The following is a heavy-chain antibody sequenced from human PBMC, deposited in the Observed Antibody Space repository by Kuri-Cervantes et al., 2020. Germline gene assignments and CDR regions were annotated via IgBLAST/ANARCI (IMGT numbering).Heavy chain of an antibody. D-gene: IGHD3-22*01. Sequence: GGSLRLSCAASGFTFSSYGMHWVRQAPGKGLEWVAVISYDGSNKYYADSVKGRFTISRDNSKNTLYLQMNSLRAEDTAVYYCAKDDRITMNDGDYWGQGTLVTVSS. CDR1: GFTFSSYG. V-gene: IGHV3-30*18. J-gene: IGHJ4*02. CDR3: AKDDRITMNDGDY. CDR2: ISYDGSNK.